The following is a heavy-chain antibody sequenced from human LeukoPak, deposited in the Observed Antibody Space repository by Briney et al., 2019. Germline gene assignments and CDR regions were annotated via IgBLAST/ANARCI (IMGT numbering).Heavy chain of an antibody. D-gene: IGHD1-26*01. Sequence: NPSETLSLTCSVSGDSISSSSYYWGWIRQPPGKGLEWIGSIYYSGSTYYNPSLKSRVTISVDTSKNQFSLKLSSVTAADTAVYYRARHNDGSGSVFDYWGQGTLVTVSS. V-gene: IGHV4-39*01. CDR3: ARHNDGSGSVFDY. J-gene: IGHJ4*02. CDR1: GDSISSSSYY. CDR2: IYYSGST.